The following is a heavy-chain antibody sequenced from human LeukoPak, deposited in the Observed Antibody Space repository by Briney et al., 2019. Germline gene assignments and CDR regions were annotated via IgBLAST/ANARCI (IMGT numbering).Heavy chain of an antibody. D-gene: IGHD1-26*01. Sequence: PGGSLRLSCAASGFTFNTYSMNWVRQAPGKGLEYVSAISSNGGSTYYANSVKGRFTISRDNSKNTLYLQMGSLRAEDMAVYYCARLHQISGSYQPLDYWVQVTLVTVSS. J-gene: IGHJ4*02. CDR3: ARLHQISGSYQPLDY. V-gene: IGHV3-64*01. CDR1: GFTFNTYS. CDR2: ISSNGGST.